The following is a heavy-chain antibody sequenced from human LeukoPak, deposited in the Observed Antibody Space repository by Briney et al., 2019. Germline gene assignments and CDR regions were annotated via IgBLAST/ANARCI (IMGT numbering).Heavy chain of an antibody. D-gene: IGHD3-10*01. CDR1: GGSISSSSYY. Sequence: KSSETLSLTCTVSGGSISSSSYYWGWIRQPPGKGLEWIGSIYYSGSTYYNPSLKGRVTISVDTSKNQFSLKLSSVTAADTAVYYCASPVQLLWFGELYNYHAFDIWGQGTMVTVSS. J-gene: IGHJ3*02. CDR3: ASPVQLLWFGELYNYHAFDI. V-gene: IGHV4-39*01. CDR2: IYYSGST.